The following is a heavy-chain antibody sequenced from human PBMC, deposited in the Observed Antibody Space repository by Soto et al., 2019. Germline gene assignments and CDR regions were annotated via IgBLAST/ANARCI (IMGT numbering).Heavy chain of an antibody. CDR2: TYYRSKWYN. V-gene: IGHV6-1*01. CDR1: GDSVSSNSAA. D-gene: IGHD6-6*01. Sequence: SQTLSLTCAISGDSVSSNSAAWNWIRQSPSRGLEWLGRTYYRSKWYNDYAVSVKSRITINPDTSKNQFSLQLNSVTPEDTAVYYCARNPTEYSSSSLAAFDIWGQGTMVTV. J-gene: IGHJ3*02. CDR3: ARNPTEYSSSSLAAFDI.